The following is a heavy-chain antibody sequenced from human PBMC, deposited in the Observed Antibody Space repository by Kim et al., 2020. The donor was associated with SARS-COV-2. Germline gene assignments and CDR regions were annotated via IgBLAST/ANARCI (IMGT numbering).Heavy chain of an antibody. D-gene: IGHD6-13*01. CDR3: ARLYSSSWLYFQH. V-gene: IGHV4-59*01. J-gene: IGHJ1*01. CDR1: GGSISSYY. CDR2: IYYSGST. Sequence: SETLSLTCTVSGGSISSYYWSWIRQPPGKGLEWIGYIYYSGSTNYNPSLKSRVTISVDTSKNQFSLKLSSVTAADTAVYYCARLYSSSWLYFQHWGQGTLVTVSS.